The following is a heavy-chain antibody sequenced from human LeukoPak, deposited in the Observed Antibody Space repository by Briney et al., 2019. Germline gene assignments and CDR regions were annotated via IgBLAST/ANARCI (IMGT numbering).Heavy chain of an antibody. Sequence: ASVKVSCKASVYTFTSYGIRWVRQAPGQGLEWMGWISAYNGNTNYAQKLQGRVTMTTDTSTSAAYMELRSLRSDDTAVYYCARDDDAVRIAVAGTPFDYWGQGTLVTVSS. J-gene: IGHJ4*02. V-gene: IGHV1-18*01. CDR1: VYTFTSYG. CDR2: ISAYNGNT. CDR3: ARDDDAVRIAVAGTPFDY. D-gene: IGHD6-19*01.